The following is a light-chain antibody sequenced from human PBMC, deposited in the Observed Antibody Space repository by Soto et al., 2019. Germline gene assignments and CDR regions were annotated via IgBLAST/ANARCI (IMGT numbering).Light chain of an antibody. V-gene: IGKV1-5*01. CDR1: QSISSW. J-gene: IGKJ3*01. CDR3: QQYNSYSLLFT. CDR2: DAS. Sequence: DIQMTQSPSTLSASVGDRVTITCRASQSISSWLAWYQQKPGKAPKLLIYDASSLESGVPSRFSGSGSGTGFTLTISSLQPDDFATYYCQQYNSYSLLFTFGPGTKVDIK.